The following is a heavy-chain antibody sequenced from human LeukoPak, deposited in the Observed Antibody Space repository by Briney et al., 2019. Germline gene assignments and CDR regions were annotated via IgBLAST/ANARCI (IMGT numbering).Heavy chain of an antibody. CDR1: GNYW. CDR3: VSFYETY. V-gene: IGHV3-74*01. J-gene: IGHJ4*02. CDR2: INSDGSWT. Sequence: GGSLRLSCAASGNYWMHWIRQAPGKGLVWVSHINSDGSWTSYADSVKGRFTISKDNAKNTVYLQMNSLRAEDTAVYYCVSFYETYWGRGTLVTVSS. D-gene: IGHD2/OR15-2a*01.